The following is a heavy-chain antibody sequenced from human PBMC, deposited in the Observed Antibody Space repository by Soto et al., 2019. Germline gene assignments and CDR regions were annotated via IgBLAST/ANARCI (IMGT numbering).Heavy chain of an antibody. J-gene: IGHJ4*02. D-gene: IGHD6-13*01. V-gene: IGHV3-33*01. CDR2: IWYDGGNK. CDR1: GFTFSSYG. Sequence: QVHLVESGGGVVQPGRSLRLSCAASGFTFSSYGMHWVRQAPGKGLEWVAVIWYDGGNKYYADSVKGRFTISRDNSKNTLYLQMNSLRAEDTAMYYCARERSFAAAGDFNWGQGTLVTVSS. CDR3: ARERSFAAAGDFN.